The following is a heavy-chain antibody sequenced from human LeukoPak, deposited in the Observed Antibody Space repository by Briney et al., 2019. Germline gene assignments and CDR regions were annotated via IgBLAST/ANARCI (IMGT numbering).Heavy chain of an antibody. Sequence: GASVKGSWKASGFTFTSLGISWVRQAPGQGLEWTGWIGAYNGNTNYAQKFQGRVTMTTDTSTSTAYMELRSLRSDDTAVYYCAREKNYGMDVWGQGTTVTVSS. CDR3: AREKNYGMDV. D-gene: IGHD2/OR15-2a*01. CDR2: IGAYNGNT. CDR1: GFTFTSLG. V-gene: IGHV1-18*01. J-gene: IGHJ6*02.